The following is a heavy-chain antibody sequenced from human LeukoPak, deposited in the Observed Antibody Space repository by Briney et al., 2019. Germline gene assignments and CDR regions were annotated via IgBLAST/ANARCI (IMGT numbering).Heavy chain of an antibody. CDR1: GFTFSSYG. D-gene: IGHD3-22*01. J-gene: IGHJ4*02. CDR3: AKEGGRDDSSGYYYF. Sequence: GGSLRLSCAASGFTFSSYGMHWVRQAPGKGLEWVAFIRYDGSNKYYADSVKGRFTISRDNSKNTLYLQMNSLRAEDTAVYYCAKEGGRDDSSGYYYFWGQGTLVTVSS. CDR2: IRYDGSNK. V-gene: IGHV3-30*02.